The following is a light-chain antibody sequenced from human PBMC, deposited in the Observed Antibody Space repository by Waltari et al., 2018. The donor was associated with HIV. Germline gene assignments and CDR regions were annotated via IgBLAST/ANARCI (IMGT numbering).Light chain of an antibody. CDR3: QVCDSSPGTVV. Sequence: SYEVTQTPSVSVSPGQTARITCSGEEAKYEYVCRYQQRQGQSPSLVMFEDSKRHSGIPERFSGSNSGNTATLTISGTQVTDEADYYCQVCDSSPGTVVFGGGTKLTVL. V-gene: IGLV3-1*01. CDR1: EAKYEY. CDR2: EDS. J-gene: IGLJ2*01.